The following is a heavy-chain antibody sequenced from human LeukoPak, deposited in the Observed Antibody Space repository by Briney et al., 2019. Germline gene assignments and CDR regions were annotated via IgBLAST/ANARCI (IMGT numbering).Heavy chain of an antibody. J-gene: IGHJ3*02. CDR1: GFTFSSYA. Sequence: GGSLRLSCAASGFTFSSYAMSWVRQAPGKGLEWVSGISGSGGSTYYAHSVKGRFTISRDNSKNTLYLQMNSLRAEDTALYYCAKDGYCSSTSCFAFDIWGQGTMVTVSS. CDR3: AKDGYCSSTSCFAFDI. CDR2: ISGSGGST. D-gene: IGHD2-2*03. V-gene: IGHV3-23*01.